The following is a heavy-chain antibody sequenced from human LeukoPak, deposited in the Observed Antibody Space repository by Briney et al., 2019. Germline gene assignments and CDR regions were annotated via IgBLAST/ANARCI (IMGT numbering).Heavy chain of an antibody. CDR3: ARASAHWSDY. CDR1: VYMFSNYG. J-gene: IGHJ4*02. D-gene: IGHD2-8*02. Sequence: ASVKVSFKASVYMFSNYGISWVRQAPGQGLEWMGWIRVYNGNTNYAQKFQGRLTMTTDTSTSTAYMELRSLTSDDTAIYYCARASAHWSDYWGQGTLVTVSS. CDR2: IRVYNGNT. V-gene: IGHV1-18*01.